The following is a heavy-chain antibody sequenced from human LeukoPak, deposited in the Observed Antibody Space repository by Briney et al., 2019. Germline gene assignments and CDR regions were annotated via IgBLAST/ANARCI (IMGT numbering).Heavy chain of an antibody. D-gene: IGHD2-15*01. V-gene: IGHV3-11*01. Sequence: KAGGSLRLSRAASGFSVSHHWMSWVRQAPGKGLEWVSYISSSGSTIYYADSVKGRFTISRDNAKNSLYLQMNSLRAEDTAVYYCASHLPYCSGGSCYYFYGMDVWGQGTTVTVSS. CDR3: ASHLPYCSGGSCYYFYGMDV. CDR1: GFSVSHHW. J-gene: IGHJ6*02. CDR2: ISSSGSTI.